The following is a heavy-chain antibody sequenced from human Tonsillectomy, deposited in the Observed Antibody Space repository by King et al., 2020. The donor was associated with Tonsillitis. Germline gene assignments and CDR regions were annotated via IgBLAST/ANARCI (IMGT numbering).Heavy chain of an antibody. V-gene: IGHV3-23*04. Sequence: VQLVESGGGLVQPGGSLRLSCAASGFTFSSYAMSWVRQAPGKGLEWVSAISGSGSNTYYADSVKGRFTISRDNSKNTLYMQINSLRAEDTAVCYCSKREYSSSWYVIGDYWGQGTLVTVSS. D-gene: IGHD6-13*01. CDR2: ISGSGSNT. CDR1: GFTFSSYA. CDR3: SKREYSSSWYVIGDY. J-gene: IGHJ4*02.